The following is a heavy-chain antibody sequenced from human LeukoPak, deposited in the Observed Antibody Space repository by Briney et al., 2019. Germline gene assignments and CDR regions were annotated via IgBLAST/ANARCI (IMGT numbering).Heavy chain of an antibody. Sequence: PGGSLRLSCAASGFTFSSYSMNWVRQAPGQGLEWVSYITSDSVTMFYADSVKGRFTASRDNAENSMYLQMNSLRAEDTAVYYCARASSGYNSISIDYWGQGTLVTVSS. D-gene: IGHD5-24*01. CDR1: GFTFSSYS. CDR2: ITSDSVTM. CDR3: ARASSGYNSISIDY. J-gene: IGHJ4*02. V-gene: IGHV3-48*01.